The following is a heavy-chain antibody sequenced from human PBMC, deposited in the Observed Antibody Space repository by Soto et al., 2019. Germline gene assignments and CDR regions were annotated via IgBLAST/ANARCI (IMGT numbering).Heavy chain of an antibody. V-gene: IGHV1-46*03. CDR2: INPSGGST. J-gene: IGHJ4*02. Sequence: GASVKVSCKASGYTLTSYYMHWVRQAPGQGLEWMGIINPSGGSTSYAQKFQGRVTMTRDTSTSTVYMELSSLRSEDTAVYYCARLRYCTNGVCHYYFDYWGQGTLVTVSS. D-gene: IGHD2-8*01. CDR3: ARLRYCTNGVCHYYFDY. CDR1: GYTLTSYY.